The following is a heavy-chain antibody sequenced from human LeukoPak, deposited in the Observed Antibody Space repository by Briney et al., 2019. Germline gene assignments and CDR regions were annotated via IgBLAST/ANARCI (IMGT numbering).Heavy chain of an antibody. CDR2: ISSSGSTI. Sequence: GGSLRLSCAASGFTFSDYYMSGIRQAPGKGLEWVSYISSSGSTIYYADSVKGRFTISRDNVKNSLYLQMNSLRAEDTAVYYCARDVRGGGESYYYYYGMDVWGQGTTVTVSS. J-gene: IGHJ6*02. V-gene: IGHV3-11*01. D-gene: IGHD3-16*01. CDR3: ARDVRGGGESYYYYYGMDV. CDR1: GFTFSDYY.